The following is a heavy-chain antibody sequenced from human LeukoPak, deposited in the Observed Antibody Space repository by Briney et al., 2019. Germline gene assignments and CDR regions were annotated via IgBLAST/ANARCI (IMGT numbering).Heavy chain of an antibody. CDR2: ISAYNGNT. CDR3: ARAIYGGYGNDAFDI. J-gene: IGHJ3*02. D-gene: IGHD4-17*01. CDR1: GYTFTSYG. V-gene: IGHV1-18*01. Sequence: GASVKVSCKASGYTFTSYGISWVRQAPGQGLEWTGWISAYNGNTNYAQKLQGRVTMTTDTSTSTAYMELRRLRSDDTAVYYCARAIYGGYGNDAFDIWGQGTMVTVSS.